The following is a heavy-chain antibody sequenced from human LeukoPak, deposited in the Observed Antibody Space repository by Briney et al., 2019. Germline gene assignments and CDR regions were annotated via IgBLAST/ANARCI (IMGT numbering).Heavy chain of an antibody. CDR2: ITSSSSYI. Sequence: GGSLRLSCAASGFTFSTYSMTWVRQAPGKGLEWVSSITSSSSYIYYADSVKGRFTISRDNAKSSLYLQMNSLRAEDTALYYCARHRTASDYWGQGTWSPSPQ. J-gene: IGHJ4*02. CDR3: ARHRTASDY. D-gene: IGHD3-16*02. V-gene: IGHV3-21*01. CDR1: GFTFSTYS.